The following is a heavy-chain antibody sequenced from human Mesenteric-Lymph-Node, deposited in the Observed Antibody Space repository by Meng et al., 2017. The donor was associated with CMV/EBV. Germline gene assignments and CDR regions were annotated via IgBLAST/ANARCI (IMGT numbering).Heavy chain of an antibody. D-gene: IGHD1-26*01. Sequence: SETLSLTCTVSGGSIRSSSYYWGRIRQPPGKGLEWIGSIYYSGSTDYNPSLKSRVTISVDRSKNQFSLKVNSVTAADTAVYYCARPSSYLTYGLDVWGQGTTVTVSS. CDR1: GGSIRSSSYY. CDR3: ARPSSYLTYGLDV. V-gene: IGHV4-39*07. J-gene: IGHJ6*02. CDR2: IYYSGST.